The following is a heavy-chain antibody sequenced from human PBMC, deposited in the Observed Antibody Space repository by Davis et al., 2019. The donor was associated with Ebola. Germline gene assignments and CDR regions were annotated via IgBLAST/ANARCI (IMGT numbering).Heavy chain of an antibody. D-gene: IGHD6-6*01. CDR1: GGSISSYY. J-gene: IGHJ5*02. CDR2: IYYSGST. CDR3: ARVSVWGIAARGYNWFDP. Sequence: MPSETLSLTCTVSGGSISSYYWSWIRQPPGKGLEWIGYIYYSGSTNYNPSLTSRVTISVDTSKNQFSLKLSSVTAADTAVYYCARVSVWGIAARGYNWFDPWGQGTLVTVSS. V-gene: IGHV4-59*12.